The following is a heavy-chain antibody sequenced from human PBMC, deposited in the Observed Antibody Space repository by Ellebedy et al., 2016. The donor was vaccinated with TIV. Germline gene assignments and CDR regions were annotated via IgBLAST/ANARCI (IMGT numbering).Heavy chain of an antibody. Sequence: GESLKISCAASGITFSSHAISWVRQTPGKGLEWVSAISGSGDQTYYTDSVKGRFTISRDNSQNTLYLQMNSLRAEDTAVYYCAKELHMWGTIMIDCWGPGTLVTVSS. V-gene: IGHV3-23*01. J-gene: IGHJ4*02. CDR2: ISGSGDQT. D-gene: IGHD3-16*01. CDR1: GITFSSHA. CDR3: AKELHMWGTIMIDC.